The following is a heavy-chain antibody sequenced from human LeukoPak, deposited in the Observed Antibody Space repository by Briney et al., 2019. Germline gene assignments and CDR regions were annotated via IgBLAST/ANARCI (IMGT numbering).Heavy chain of an antibody. CDR1: GFTFSSYW. V-gene: IGHV3-74*01. D-gene: IGHD1-26*01. CDR2: INSDGSST. J-gene: IGHJ4*02. Sequence: GGSLRLSCAASGFTFSSYWMHWVRQGPGKGLVWVSRINSDGSSTSYADSVKGRFTISRDNAKNTLYLQMNSLKAEDTAVYYCARVSTYSAIDYWGQGTLVTVSS. CDR3: ARVSTYSAIDY.